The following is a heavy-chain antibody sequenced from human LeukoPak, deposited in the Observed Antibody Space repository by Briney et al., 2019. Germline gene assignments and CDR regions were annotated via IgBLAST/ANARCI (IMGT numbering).Heavy chain of an antibody. CDR1: GYSFTSYW. CDR2: IYPGDSDT. Sequence: GESLQISCKGSGYSFTSYWIGWVRQMPGKGLEWMGIIYPGDSDTRYSPSFQGQVTISADKSISTAYLQWSSLKASDTAMYYCARQPRDGYYYYGMDVWGQGTTVTVSS. D-gene: IGHD5-24*01. V-gene: IGHV5-51*01. J-gene: IGHJ6*02. CDR3: ARQPRDGYYYYGMDV.